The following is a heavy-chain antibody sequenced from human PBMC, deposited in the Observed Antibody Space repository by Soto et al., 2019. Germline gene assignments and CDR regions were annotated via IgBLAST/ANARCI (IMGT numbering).Heavy chain of an antibody. CDR2: ISSSSSTI. CDR3: ARAPLYSSSWVVWFDP. J-gene: IGHJ5*02. CDR1: GFTFSSYS. Sequence: GGSLRLSCAASGFTFSSYSMNWVRQAPGKGLEWVSYISSSSSTIYYADSVKGRFTISRDNAKNSLYLQMNSLRAEDTAVYYCARAPLYSSSWVVWFDPWGQGTLVTVSS. V-gene: IGHV3-48*01. D-gene: IGHD6-13*01.